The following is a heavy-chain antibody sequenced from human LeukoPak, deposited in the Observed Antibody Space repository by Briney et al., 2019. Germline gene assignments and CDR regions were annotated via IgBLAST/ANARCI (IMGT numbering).Heavy chain of an antibody. CDR1: GFSFTNAW. CDR3: IAFESGRYH. Sequence: GGSLRLSCAASGFSFTNAWMNWVRQAPGKGPEWVGRVKRRSDGGTADYAAPVEGRFTISRDDSKNTLYLQINSLKTEDTAIYYCIAFESGRYHWGQGTLVTVSS. J-gene: IGHJ5*02. CDR2: VKRRSDGGTA. V-gene: IGHV3-15*01. D-gene: IGHD2-15*01.